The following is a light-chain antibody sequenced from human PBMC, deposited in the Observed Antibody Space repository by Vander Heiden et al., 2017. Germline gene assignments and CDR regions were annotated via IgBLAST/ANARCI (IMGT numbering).Light chain of an antibody. J-gene: IGLJ2*01. Sequence: SSELTQDPPVSVALGQPVRITCQGDSLRAYHASWYQQRPRQAPALVLYGKNNRPSGIPDRFSGSSSGNTASLIITGAQAEDEGHYYCNSRDSSGHHPGIFGGGTKLTVL. CDR2: GKN. CDR3: NSRDSSGHHPGI. V-gene: IGLV3-19*01. CDR1: SLRAYH.